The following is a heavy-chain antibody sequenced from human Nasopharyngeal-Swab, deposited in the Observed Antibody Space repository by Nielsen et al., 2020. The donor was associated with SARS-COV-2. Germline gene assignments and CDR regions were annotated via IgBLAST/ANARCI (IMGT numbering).Heavy chain of an antibody. CDR1: GFTFSSYA. Sequence: GESLKISCAASGFTFSSYAMSWVRQAPGKGLEWVSATSGSGGSTYYADSVKGRFTISRDNSKNTLYLQMNSLRAEDTAVYYCAKDLNSEGYCSSTSCYVLDYYGMDVWGQGTTVTVSS. CDR2: TSGSGGST. J-gene: IGHJ6*02. CDR3: AKDLNSEGYCSSTSCYVLDYYGMDV. D-gene: IGHD2-2*01. V-gene: IGHV3-23*01.